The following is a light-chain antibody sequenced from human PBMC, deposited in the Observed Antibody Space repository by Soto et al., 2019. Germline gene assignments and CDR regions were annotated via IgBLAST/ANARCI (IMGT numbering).Light chain of an antibody. V-gene: IGKV3-11*01. CDR2: DAS. J-gene: IGKJ1*01. CDR3: QQRSNSWT. CDR1: QSVSSY. Sequence: EIVLTQSPATLSLSPGERATLSCRASQSVSSYLAWYQQKPGLAPRLLIYDASNRATGIPARFSGSGSGTDFTLTISSLEPEDFAVYYCQQRSNSWTFGQGTKVEIK.